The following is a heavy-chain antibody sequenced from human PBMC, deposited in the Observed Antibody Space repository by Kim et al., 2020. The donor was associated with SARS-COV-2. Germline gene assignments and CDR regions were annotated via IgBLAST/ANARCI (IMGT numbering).Heavy chain of an antibody. D-gene: IGHD6-19*01. J-gene: IGHJ6*02. CDR3: AREGIAVGFGMDV. CDR1: GFTFSSYS. Sequence: GGSLRLSCAASGFTFSSYSMNWVRQAPGKGLEWVSSISSSSSYIYYADSVKGRFTISRDNAKNSLYLQMNSLRAEDTAVYYCAREGIAVGFGMDVWGQGTTVTVSS. V-gene: IGHV3-21*01. CDR2: ISSSSSYI.